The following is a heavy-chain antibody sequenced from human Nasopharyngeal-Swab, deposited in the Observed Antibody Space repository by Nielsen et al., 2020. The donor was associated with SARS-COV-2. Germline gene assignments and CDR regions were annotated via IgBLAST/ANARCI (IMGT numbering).Heavy chain of an antibody. CDR3: AREFSVGSGWYIDI. J-gene: IGHJ3*02. V-gene: IGHV3-30*03. Sequence: WIRQPPGKGLEWVAVISYDGSNKYYADSAKGRFTISRDNSKNTLYLQMNSLRAEDTAVYYCAREFSVGSGWYIDIWGQGTMVTVSS. D-gene: IGHD6-19*01. CDR2: ISYDGSNK.